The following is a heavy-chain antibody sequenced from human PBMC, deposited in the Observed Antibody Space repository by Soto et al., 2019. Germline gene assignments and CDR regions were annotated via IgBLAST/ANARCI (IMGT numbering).Heavy chain of an antibody. CDR3: ASYIVATRAFDY. Sequence: SVKVSCKASGGTFSSYAISWVRQAPGQGLEWMGRIIPILGTANYAQKFQGRVTITADKSTSTAYMELSSLRSEDTAVYYCASYIVATRAFDYWGQGTLVTVSS. CDR2: IIPILGTA. D-gene: IGHD5-12*01. V-gene: IGHV1-69*04. CDR1: GGTFSSYA. J-gene: IGHJ4*02.